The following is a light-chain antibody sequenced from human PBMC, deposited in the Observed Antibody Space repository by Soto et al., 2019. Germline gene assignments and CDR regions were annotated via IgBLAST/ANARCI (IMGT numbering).Light chain of an antibody. J-gene: IGLJ1*01. CDR1: TSDICFYDY. CDR3: SSYTSSSTYV. V-gene: IGLV2-14*01. Sequence: QSVLTQPASVSGSPRQSLTISYTGTTSDICFYDYVSWYQQYPGIAPKLLIYGVTIRRSGFSNRFSGSRPGSTASLTISGLQAEDEADYYCSSYTSSSTYVFGNGIKVTVL. CDR2: GVT.